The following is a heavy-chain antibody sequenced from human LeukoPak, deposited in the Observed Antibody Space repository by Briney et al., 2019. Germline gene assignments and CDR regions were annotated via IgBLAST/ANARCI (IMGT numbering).Heavy chain of an antibody. Sequence: GASVKVSCKASGYTFTSYGISWVRQAPGQGLEWMGWISTHNDNTNYAQKFQGRVTMTTDTSTSTAYMELRSLRSDDTAVYYCARGASYVILTGYSYFDYWGQGTLVTVSS. CDR1: GYTFTSYG. D-gene: IGHD3-9*01. CDR2: ISTHNDNT. J-gene: IGHJ4*02. V-gene: IGHV1-18*01. CDR3: ARGASYVILTGYSYFDY.